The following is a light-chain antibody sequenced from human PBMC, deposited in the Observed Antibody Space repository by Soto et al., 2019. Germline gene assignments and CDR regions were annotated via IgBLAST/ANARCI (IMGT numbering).Light chain of an antibody. CDR1: QSVSSSY. V-gene: IGKV3-20*01. CDR2: GAS. CDR3: QQYANSPIT. Sequence: PGERVTLSCSASQSVSSSYLTWYQQKPGQAPRLLIYGASTRATGIPARFSGSGSGTDFTLTISSLQPEDFAVYYCQQYANSPITFGQGTRLEIK. J-gene: IGKJ5*01.